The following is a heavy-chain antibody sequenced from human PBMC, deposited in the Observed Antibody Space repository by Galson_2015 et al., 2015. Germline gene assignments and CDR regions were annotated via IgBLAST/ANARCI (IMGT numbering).Heavy chain of an antibody. D-gene: IGHD4-23*01. Sequence: SETLSLTCAVSGDSISSSSYCWGWIRQPPGKGLEWIGSGYYSGSTYYNPSLKGRVTISVDTSKNQFSLKLSSVTAADTAMYYCARQGPTVVMGHYNWFDPWGQGTLVTVSS. V-gene: IGHV4-39*01. CDR2: GYYSGST. J-gene: IGHJ5*02. CDR1: GDSISSSSYC. CDR3: ARQGPTVVMGHYNWFDP.